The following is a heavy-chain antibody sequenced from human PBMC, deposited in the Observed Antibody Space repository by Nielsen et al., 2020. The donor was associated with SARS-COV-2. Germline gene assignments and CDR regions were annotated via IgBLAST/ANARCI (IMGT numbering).Heavy chain of an antibody. V-gene: IGHV3-7*03. J-gene: IGHJ4*02. CDR2: IKQDGSEK. D-gene: IGHD5-24*01. CDR1: GFTFSSYW. CDR3: ARDSWPPSDY. Sequence: GESLKISCAASGFTFSSYWMSWVRQAPGKGLKWVANIKQDGSEKYYVDSVKGRFTISRDNAKNSLYLQMNSLRAEDTAVYYCARDSWPPSDYWGQGTLVTVSS.